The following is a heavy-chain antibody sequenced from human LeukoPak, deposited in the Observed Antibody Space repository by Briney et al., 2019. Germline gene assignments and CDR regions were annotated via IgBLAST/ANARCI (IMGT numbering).Heavy chain of an antibody. CDR3: ARWGKYYYDSSGYYY. D-gene: IGHD3-22*01. V-gene: IGHV1-2*02. Sequence: ASVKVSCTASGYTFTGYYMHWVRQSPGQGLEWMGWIHPNSGGTKYAQRFQGRVTVTRDTSISTVYMELSRLRSDDTAVCYCARWGKYYYDSSGYYYWGQGTLVAVSS. CDR2: IHPNSGGT. CDR1: GYTFTGYY. J-gene: IGHJ4*02.